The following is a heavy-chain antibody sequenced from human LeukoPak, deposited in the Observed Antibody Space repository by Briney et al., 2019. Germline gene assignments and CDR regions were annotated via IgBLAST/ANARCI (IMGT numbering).Heavy chain of an antibody. CDR2: ITSSSSSI. J-gene: IGHJ4*02. Sequence: GGSLRLSCAASGFTFSSYSLNWVRQAPGKGLEWVSYITSSSSSIYYADSVKGRFTISRDNAKNSLYLQMTSLRAEDTAMYYCARDYCTGGRCYSVDYWGQGTLVTVSS. CDR1: GFTFSSYS. CDR3: ARDYCTGGRCYSVDY. D-gene: IGHD2-15*01. V-gene: IGHV3-48*04.